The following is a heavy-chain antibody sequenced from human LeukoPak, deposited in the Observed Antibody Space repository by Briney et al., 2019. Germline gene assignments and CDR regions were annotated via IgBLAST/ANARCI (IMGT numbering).Heavy chain of an antibody. D-gene: IGHD4-11*01. CDR1: GGTFSSYA. Sequence: SVKVSCKASGGTFSSYAISWVRQAPGQGLEWMGGIIPIFGTANYAQKFQGRVTITADESTSTAYMELSSLRSEDTAVYYCARGRMTTVTPLGYWDQGTLVTVSS. J-gene: IGHJ4*02. CDR3: ARGRMTTVTPLGY. V-gene: IGHV1-69*13. CDR2: IIPIFGTA.